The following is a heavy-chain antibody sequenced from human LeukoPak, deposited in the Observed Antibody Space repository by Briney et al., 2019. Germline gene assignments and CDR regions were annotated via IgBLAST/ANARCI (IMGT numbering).Heavy chain of an antibody. CDR3: GRGVGATSYFDY. CDR1: GGSISSYY. V-gene: IGHV4-59*01. J-gene: IGHJ4*02. CDR2: IYYSGST. D-gene: IGHD1-26*01. Sequence: SETLSLTRALDGGSISSYYSRWIRQPPGKGLEWIGYIYYSGSTNYNPSLKSRVTISVPTSKNQFSLKLSTVTAAATAVYYGGRGVGATSYFDYWGQGTLVTVSS.